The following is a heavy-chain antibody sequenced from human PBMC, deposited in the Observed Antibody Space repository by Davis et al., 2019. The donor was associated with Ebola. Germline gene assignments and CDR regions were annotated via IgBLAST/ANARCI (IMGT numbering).Heavy chain of an antibody. CDR1: GGSIRGTAYY. Sequence: PSETLSLTCHVSGGSIRGTAYYWAWIRQSPGKGLEWLGNIYYGGKTNYNESLKSRLTLSVDTSKNQFSLILRSVTAADTAVYYCARGGDIVGTSTPGAFDIWGQGTMVTVSS. D-gene: IGHD5-12*01. J-gene: IGHJ3*02. CDR2: IYYGGKT. V-gene: IGHV4-39*07. CDR3: ARGGDIVGTSTPGAFDI.